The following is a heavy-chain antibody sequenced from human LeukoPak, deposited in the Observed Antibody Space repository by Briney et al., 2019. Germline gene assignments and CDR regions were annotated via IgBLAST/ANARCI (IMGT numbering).Heavy chain of an antibody. J-gene: IGHJ4*02. CDR2: LREDATYS. CDR3: ASGAPTRGTLDY. Sequence: GGSLRLSCATSGFPFSSYGMYWVRQTPDKGPQWVSYLREDATYSNYADSVRGRFTISRDNSKNTLDLQMSSLRVEDTAVYYCASGAPTRGTLDYWGQGTLVTVSS. D-gene: IGHD1-26*01. CDR1: GFPFSSYG. V-gene: IGHV3-30*02.